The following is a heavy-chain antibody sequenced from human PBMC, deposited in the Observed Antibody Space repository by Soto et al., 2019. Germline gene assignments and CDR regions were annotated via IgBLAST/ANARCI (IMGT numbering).Heavy chain of an antibody. V-gene: IGHV4-59*01. J-gene: IGHJ4*02. Sequence: SETLSLTCTVSGGSISSYYWSWIRQPPGKGLEWIGYIYYSGSTNYNPSLKSRVTISVDTSKNQFSLKLSSVTAADTAVYYCARDRYGSGSYYFDYWGQGTLVTVS. D-gene: IGHD3-10*01. CDR2: IYYSGST. CDR3: ARDRYGSGSYYFDY. CDR1: GGSISSYY.